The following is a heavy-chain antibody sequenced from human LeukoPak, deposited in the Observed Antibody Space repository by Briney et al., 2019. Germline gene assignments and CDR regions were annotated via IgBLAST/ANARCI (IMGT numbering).Heavy chain of an antibody. CDR3: ARAGISASGEFDP. D-gene: IGHD1-20*01. J-gene: IGHJ5*02. V-gene: IGHV1-2*02. Sequence: ASVKVSCTASGPTFTDFYMHWVRQAPGQGLEWMGWINPKSGGTKYAQKFQDTVTMTRDTSINTAYLEVSSLRSDDTAVYYCARAGISASGEFDPWGQGTLVTVSS. CDR2: INPKSGGT. CDR1: GPTFTDFY.